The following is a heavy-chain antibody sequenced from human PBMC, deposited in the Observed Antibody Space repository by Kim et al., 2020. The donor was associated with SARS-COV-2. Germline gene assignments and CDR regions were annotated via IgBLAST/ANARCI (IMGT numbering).Heavy chain of an antibody. V-gene: IGHV1-8*01. D-gene: IGHD5-12*01. Sequence: ASVKVSCKASGYTFTSYDINWVRQATGQGLEWMGWMNPNSGNTGYAQKFQGRVTMTRNTSISTAYMELSSLRSEDTAVYYCARGAGVGYEPYYYYMDVWGKGTTVTVSS. J-gene: IGHJ6*03. CDR1: GYTFTSYD. CDR3: ARGAGVGYEPYYYYMDV. CDR2: MNPNSGNT.